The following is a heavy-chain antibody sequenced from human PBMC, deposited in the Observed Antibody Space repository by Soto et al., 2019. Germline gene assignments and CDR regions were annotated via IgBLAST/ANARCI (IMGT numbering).Heavy chain of an antibody. D-gene: IGHD5-18*01. V-gene: IGHV1-69*13. Sequence: SVKVSCKACGWTFSSYAISWVGQAPGQGREWMGGIIPIFGTANYAQKFQGRVTITADESTSTAYMELSSLRSEDTAVYYCAVGGYSYGYYYHNRFDPWGQGTLVTVSS. CDR3: AVGGYSYGYYYHNRFDP. CDR1: GWTFSSYA. J-gene: IGHJ5*02. CDR2: IIPIFGTA.